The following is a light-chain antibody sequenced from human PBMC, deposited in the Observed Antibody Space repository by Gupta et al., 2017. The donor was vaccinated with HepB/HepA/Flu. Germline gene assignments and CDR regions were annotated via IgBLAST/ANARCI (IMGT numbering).Light chain of an antibody. CDR1: QSVSSY. V-gene: IGKV3-11*01. Sequence: EIVLTQSPATLSLSPGERATLSCWASQSVSSYLAWYQQKPGQAPRLLIYDASNRATGIPARFSGSGSGTDFTLTISSLEPEDFAVYYCQQRSNWPITFGQGTQLEIK. CDR3: QQRSNWPIT. J-gene: IGKJ5*01. CDR2: DAS.